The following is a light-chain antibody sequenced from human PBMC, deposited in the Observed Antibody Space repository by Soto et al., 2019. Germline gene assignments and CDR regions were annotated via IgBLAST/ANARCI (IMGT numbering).Light chain of an antibody. CDR1: QSLVNSNGNTY. V-gene: IGKV2-30*01. CDR2: QVS. Sequence: DVVMTQSPLSLPVTLGQPASISCRSSQSLVNSNGNTYLAWFQQRPGQSPRRLIEQVSNRDSGVPDRFSGSGSGSVFTLKISRVEAEDVGVYYCMQGTYWPTFGQGTRLEIK. J-gene: IGKJ5*01. CDR3: MQGTYWPT.